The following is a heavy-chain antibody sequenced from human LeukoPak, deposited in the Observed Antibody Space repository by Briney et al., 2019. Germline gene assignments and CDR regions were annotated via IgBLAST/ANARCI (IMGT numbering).Heavy chain of an antibody. CDR1: GGSISSYY. D-gene: IGHD4-11*01. V-gene: IGHV4-4*07. CDR3: ARDGAFTVIGFDY. CDR2: IYTSGST. J-gene: IGHJ4*02. Sequence: SESLSLTCTVSGGSISSYYWSCIRQPARKRLEWIGRIYTSGSTNYNPSLNSRVTMSVDTSKNQFSLKLSSVTAADTAVYYCARDGAFTVIGFDYWGQGTLVTVSS.